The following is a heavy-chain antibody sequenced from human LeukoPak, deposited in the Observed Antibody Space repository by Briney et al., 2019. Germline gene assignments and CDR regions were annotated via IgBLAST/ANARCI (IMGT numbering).Heavy chain of an antibody. CDR3: ASSGSYRFDY. D-gene: IGHD1-26*01. CDR1: GFTFTIYS. V-gene: IGHV3-21*01. Sequence: GGSLRLSCAASGFTFTIYSMNWVRQAPGKGLEWVSSISSSSSYKYYADSVKGRFTISRDNAKNSLYLQMNSLRAEDTALYYCASSGSYRFDYWGQGTLVTVSS. CDR2: ISSSSSYK. J-gene: IGHJ4*02.